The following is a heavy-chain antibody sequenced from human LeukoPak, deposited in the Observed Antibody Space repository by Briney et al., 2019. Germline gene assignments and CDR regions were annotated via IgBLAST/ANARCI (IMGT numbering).Heavy chain of an antibody. D-gene: IGHD2-8*01. V-gene: IGHV4-59*01. CDR3: ATAGRYCTNGVCQFNWFDP. CDR2: IYYSGST. Sequence: SETLSLTCTVSGVSISSYYWSWIRQPPGKGLEWIGYIYYSGSTNYNPSLKSRVTISVDTSKNQFSLKLSSVTAADTAVYYCATAGRYCTNGVCQFNWFDPWGQGTLVTVSS. J-gene: IGHJ5*02. CDR1: GVSISSYY.